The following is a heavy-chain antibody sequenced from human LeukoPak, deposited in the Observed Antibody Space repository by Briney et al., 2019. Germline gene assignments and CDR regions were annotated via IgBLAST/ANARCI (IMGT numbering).Heavy chain of an antibody. CDR1: GGSFSGYY. D-gene: IGHD2-2*01. V-gene: IGHV4-34*01. CDR3: ARGLPAPTYNWFDP. J-gene: IGHJ5*02. Sequence: KPSETLSLTCAVYGGSFSGYYWSWIRQPPGKGLEWIGEINHSGSTNYNPSLKSRVTISVDTSKNQFSLKLSSVTAADTAVYYCARGLPAPTYNWFDPWGQGTLVTVS. CDR2: INHSGST.